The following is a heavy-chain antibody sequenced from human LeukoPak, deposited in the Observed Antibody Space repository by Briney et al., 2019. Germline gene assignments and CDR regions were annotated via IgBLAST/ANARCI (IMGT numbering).Heavy chain of an antibody. D-gene: IGHD3-22*01. Sequence: ATVKLSCKSSGYTFTGYYMHLVRQAPGQGLEWMGWINPNSGGTNYAHKFHGRVTMTRDTSISTAYMELSRLRSDDTAVYYCARIPLYFYDSSGYSPIFDYWGQGTLVTVSS. CDR3: ARIPLYFYDSSGYSPIFDY. CDR1: GYTFTGYY. J-gene: IGHJ4*02. V-gene: IGHV1-2*07. CDR2: INPNSGGT.